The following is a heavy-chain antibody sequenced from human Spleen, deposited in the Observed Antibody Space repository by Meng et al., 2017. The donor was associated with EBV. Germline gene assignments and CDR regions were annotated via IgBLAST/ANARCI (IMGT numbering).Heavy chain of an antibody. J-gene: IGHJ4*02. CDR1: GGSISSSNW. D-gene: IGHD1-26*01. Sequence: QVQLQESGPGLVKPSETLSLTCAVSGGSISSSNWWNWVRQPPGKGLEWIEDIYHTANTNYNPSLKSRVTISVDTSKNQFSLNLSSVTAADTAVYYCARTVGATSVFDYWGQGTLVTVPS. V-gene: IGHV4-4*02. CDR3: ARTVGATSVFDY. CDR2: IYHTANT.